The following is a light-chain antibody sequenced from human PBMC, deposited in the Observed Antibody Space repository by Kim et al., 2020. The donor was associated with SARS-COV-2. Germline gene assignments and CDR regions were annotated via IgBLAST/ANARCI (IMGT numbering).Light chain of an antibody. Sequence: PASVGDRGTITCRTSQVSSTAIAWYQQKPGKAPKLLIYDASSLESGFPSRCSGSGSGTEFTLTISSLQPEDFATYYCLQFNSYPPFGQGTRLEIK. CDR1: QVSSTA. CDR3: LQFNSYPP. V-gene: IGKV1-13*02. CDR2: DAS. J-gene: IGKJ5*01.